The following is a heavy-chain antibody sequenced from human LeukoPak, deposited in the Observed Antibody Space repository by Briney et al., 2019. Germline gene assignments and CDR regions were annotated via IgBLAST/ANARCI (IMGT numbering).Heavy chain of an antibody. J-gene: IGHJ6*03. D-gene: IGHD2-8*01. CDR2: MNPNSGNT. V-gene: IGHV1-8*01. CDR3: ARGPVVLYYYYMDV. CDR1: GYTFSSYH. Sequence: ASVKVSCKASGYTFSSYHINWVRQATGQGLEWMGWMNPNSGNTGYAQKFQGRVTMTRNTSITTAYMELSSLRSEDTAVYYCARGPVVLYYYYMDVWGKGTAVTVSS.